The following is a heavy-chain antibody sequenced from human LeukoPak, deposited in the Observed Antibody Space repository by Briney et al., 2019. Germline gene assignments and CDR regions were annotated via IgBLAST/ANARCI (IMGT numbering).Heavy chain of an antibody. J-gene: IGHJ6*04. Sequence: SVKVSCKASGDTFSSYAISWVRQAPGQGLEWMGGIIPIFGTANYAQKFQGRVTITADESTSTAYMELSSLRSEDTAVYYCARGRVRGVIISQHYYYYGMDVWGKGTTVTVSS. D-gene: IGHD3-10*01. CDR3: ARGRVRGVIISQHYYYYGMDV. CDR1: GDTFSSYA. CDR2: IIPIFGTA. V-gene: IGHV1-69*13.